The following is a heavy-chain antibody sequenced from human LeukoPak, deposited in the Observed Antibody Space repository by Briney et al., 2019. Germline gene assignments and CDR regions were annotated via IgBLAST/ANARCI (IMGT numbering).Heavy chain of an antibody. V-gene: IGHV3-23*01. J-gene: IGHJ4*02. Sequence: GGSLRLSCAASGFTFSSYAMSWVRQAPGKGLEWVSAISGSGGSTYYADSVKGRFTISRDNSKNTLYLQMNSLRAEGTAVYYCAKSDCSGGSCYSFYFDYWGQGTLVTVSS. D-gene: IGHD2-15*01. CDR3: AKSDCSGGSCYSFYFDY. CDR1: GFTFSSYA. CDR2: ISGSGGST.